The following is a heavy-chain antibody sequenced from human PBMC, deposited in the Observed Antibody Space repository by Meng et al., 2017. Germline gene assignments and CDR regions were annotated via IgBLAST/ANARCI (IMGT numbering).Heavy chain of an antibody. CDR2: IKQDGSNK. Sequence: GGSLRLSCAASGFTFSSYWMSWVRQAPGKGLEWVANIKQDGSNKYYADSVKGRFTISRDNSKNTLYLQMNSLRAEDTAVYYCASNLGLVVVDYYFDYWGQGTLVTVSS. CDR1: GFTFSSYW. V-gene: IGHV3-7*01. D-gene: IGHD2-15*01. CDR3: ASNLGLVVVDYYFDY. J-gene: IGHJ4*02.